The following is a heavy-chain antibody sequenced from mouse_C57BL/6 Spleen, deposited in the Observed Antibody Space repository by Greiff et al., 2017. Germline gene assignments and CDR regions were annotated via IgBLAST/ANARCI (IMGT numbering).Heavy chain of an antibody. Sequence: DVKLVESGGGLVKPGGSLKLSCAASGFTFSDYGMHWVRQAPEKGLEWVAYISSGSSTIYYADTVKGRFTISRDNAKNTLFLQRTSLRSEDTAMYYCARGVVANYYAMDYWGQGTSVTVSS. V-gene: IGHV5-17*01. D-gene: IGHD1-1*01. CDR1: GFTFSDYG. CDR2: ISSGSSTI. J-gene: IGHJ4*01. CDR3: ARGVVANYYAMDY.